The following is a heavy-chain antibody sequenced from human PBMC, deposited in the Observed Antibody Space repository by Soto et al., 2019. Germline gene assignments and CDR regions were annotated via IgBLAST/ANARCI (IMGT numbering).Heavy chain of an antibody. J-gene: IGHJ3*02. CDR3: ARHYDSSGYSLDAFDI. CDR1: GYSFTSYW. CDR2: IYPGDSDT. Sequence: GESLKISCKGSGYSFTSYWIGWVRQMPGKGLERMGIIYPGDSDTRYSPSFQGQVTISADKSISTAYLQWSSLKASDTAMYYCARHYDSSGYSLDAFDIWGQGTRVTVSS. D-gene: IGHD3-22*01. V-gene: IGHV5-51*01.